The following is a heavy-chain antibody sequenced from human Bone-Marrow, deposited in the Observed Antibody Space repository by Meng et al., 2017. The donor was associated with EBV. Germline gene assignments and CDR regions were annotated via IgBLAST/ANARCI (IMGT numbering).Heavy chain of an antibody. D-gene: IGHD4-17*01. J-gene: IGHJ4*02. CDR2: IWYDGSNK. Sequence: VSLGESGGGVGQPGRSLRLSCAASGFTFSSYGMHWVRQAPGKGLEWVAVIWYDGSNKYYADSVKGRFTISRDNSKNTLYLQMNSLRAEDTAVYYCARDPHYGDYEGAFDYWGQGTLVTVSS. CDR3: ARDPHYGDYEGAFDY. CDR1: GFTFSSYG. V-gene: IGHV3-33*01.